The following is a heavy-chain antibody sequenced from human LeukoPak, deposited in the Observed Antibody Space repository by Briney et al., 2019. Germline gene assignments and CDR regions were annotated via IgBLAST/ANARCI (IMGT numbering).Heavy chain of an antibody. CDR3: ARLVADTSIWFDP. CDR2: INPNSGGT. Sequence: GASVKVSCKASGYTFTGYYMHCLRQAPGQGLEWMGWINPNSGGTNYAQKFQGRVTMTRDTSISTAYMELSRLRSDDTAVYYCARLVADTSIWFDPWGQGTLVTVSS. D-gene: IGHD2-15*01. J-gene: IGHJ5*02. V-gene: IGHV1-2*02. CDR1: GYTFTGYY.